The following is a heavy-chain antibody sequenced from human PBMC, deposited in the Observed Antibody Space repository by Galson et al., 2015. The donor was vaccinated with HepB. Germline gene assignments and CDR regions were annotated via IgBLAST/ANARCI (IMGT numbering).Heavy chain of an antibody. Sequence: SLRLSCAASGFTFSSFSMNWVRQPPGKGLEWVSYISSSSRTTYYVDSVKGRFTISRDIAKNSLYLQMNSLRVEDTAVYYCARENDYFFDYWGQGILVTVSS. CDR2: ISSSSRTT. D-gene: IGHD1-1*01. V-gene: IGHV3-48*01. J-gene: IGHJ4*02. CDR3: ARENDYFFDY. CDR1: GFTFSSFS.